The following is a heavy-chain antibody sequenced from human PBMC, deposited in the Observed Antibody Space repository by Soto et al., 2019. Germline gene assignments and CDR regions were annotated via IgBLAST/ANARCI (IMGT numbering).Heavy chain of an antibody. CDR2: INWNGGST. D-gene: IGHD3-22*01. J-gene: IGHJ3*02. CDR3: ARVMYYYDSSGYSPNDAFDI. Sequence: PGGSLRLSCAASGFTFDDYGMSWVRQAPGKGLEWVSGINWNGGSTGYADSVKGRFTISRDNAKNSLYLQMNSLRAEDTALYYCARVMYYYDSSGYSPNDAFDIWGQGTMVTVSS. V-gene: IGHV3-20*04. CDR1: GFTFDDYG.